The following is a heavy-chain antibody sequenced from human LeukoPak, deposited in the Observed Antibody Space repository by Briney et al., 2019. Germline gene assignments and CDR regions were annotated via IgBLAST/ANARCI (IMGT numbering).Heavy chain of an antibody. CDR3: AREGYDYVWGSYSL. CDR1: GFTFSTYS. J-gene: IGHJ4*02. Sequence: GGSLRLPCAASGFTFSTYSMNWVRQAPGKGLEWVSSISSSGNYIYYADSVKGRFTISRDNAKNTLYPQMNSLRAEDTAVYYCAREGYDYVWGSYSLWGQGTLVTVSS. D-gene: IGHD3-16*01. V-gene: IGHV3-21*04. CDR2: ISSSGNYI.